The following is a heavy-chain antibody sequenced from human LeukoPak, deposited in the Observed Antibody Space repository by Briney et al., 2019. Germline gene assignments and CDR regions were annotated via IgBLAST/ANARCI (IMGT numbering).Heavy chain of an antibody. CDR2: IIPIFGTA. CDR3: ARDRARDYGDHFDY. D-gene: IGHD4-17*01. Sequence: GASVKVSCKASGGTFSSYAISWVRQAPGQGLEWMGGIIPIFGTASYAQKFQGRVTMTRDTSTSTVYMELSSLRSEDTAVYYCARDRARDYGDHFDYWGQGTLVTVSS. CDR1: GGTFSSYA. V-gene: IGHV1-69*05. J-gene: IGHJ4*02.